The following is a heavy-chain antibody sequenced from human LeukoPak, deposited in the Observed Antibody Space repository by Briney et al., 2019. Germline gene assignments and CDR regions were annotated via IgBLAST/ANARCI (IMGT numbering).Heavy chain of an antibody. V-gene: IGHV4-59*06. Sequence: PSETLSLTCTVSGGSISNYYWSWIRQPPGKGLEWIGYIYYSGSTYYNPSLKSRVTISVDTSKNQFSLKLSSVTAADTAVYYCARDRLDGDYVFFDVWGQGTLVTVSS. CDR1: GGSISNYY. CDR2: IYYSGST. CDR3: ARDRLDGDYVFFDV. D-gene: IGHD4-17*01. J-gene: IGHJ4*02.